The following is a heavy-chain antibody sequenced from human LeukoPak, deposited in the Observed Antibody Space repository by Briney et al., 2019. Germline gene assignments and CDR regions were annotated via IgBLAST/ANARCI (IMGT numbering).Heavy chain of an antibody. V-gene: IGHV3-30*04. CDR3: ASDSLTTVTTRAY. J-gene: IGHJ4*02. CDR2: ISYDGSNK. CDR1: GFTFSSYA. D-gene: IGHD4-17*01. Sequence: HPGGSLRLSCAASGFTFSSYAMHWVRQAPGKGLEWVAVISYDGSNKYYADSVKGRFTISRDNSKNTLYLQMNSLRAEDTAVYYCASDSLTTVTTRAYWGQGTLVTVSS.